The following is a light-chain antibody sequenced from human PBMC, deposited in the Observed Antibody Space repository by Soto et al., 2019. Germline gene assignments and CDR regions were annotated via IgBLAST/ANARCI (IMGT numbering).Light chain of an antibody. CDR2: AAS. Sequence: DLPMTQSPSSLSASVGDRVTITCRASQSISTYLNWYQQKPGKAPKFLIYAASSLQSGVPSRFSGSGSGTDFTLTISSLQPEDFATYYCQQSYSPRTFGQGTKVAIK. J-gene: IGKJ1*01. CDR3: QQSYSPRT. CDR1: QSISTY. V-gene: IGKV1-39*01.